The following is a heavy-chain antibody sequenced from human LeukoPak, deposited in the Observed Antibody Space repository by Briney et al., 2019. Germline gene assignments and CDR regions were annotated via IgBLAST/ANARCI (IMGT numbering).Heavy chain of an antibody. Sequence: GGSLRLSCAASGFTFSSYAMTWVRQAPGKGLEWVSGIGGSSGKIFYADSVKGRFTISRDNSKNTLYLQMNSLRAEDTAVYYCARGGDTYNYRGTFDYWGQGTLVTVSS. J-gene: IGHJ4*02. V-gene: IGHV3-23*01. CDR1: GFTFSSYA. D-gene: IGHD5-24*01. CDR2: IGGSSGKI. CDR3: ARGGDTYNYRGTFDY.